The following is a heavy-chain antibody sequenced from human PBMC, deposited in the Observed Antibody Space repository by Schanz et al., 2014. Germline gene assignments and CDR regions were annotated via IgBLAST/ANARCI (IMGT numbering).Heavy chain of an antibody. D-gene: IGHD2-15*01. V-gene: IGHV1-69*02. Sequence: VQLEQSGAEVKKPGSSVKVSCKASGGTFSSDTFSWVRQAPGQGLEWMGRIVPIAGITNYAQRFQGRVTITADKSTSTAYMELSSLRSDDTAVYYCARGGGPEDVFDIWGQGTILTVSS. CDR2: IVPIAGIT. CDR3: ARGGGPEDVFDI. J-gene: IGHJ3*02. CDR1: GGTFSSDT.